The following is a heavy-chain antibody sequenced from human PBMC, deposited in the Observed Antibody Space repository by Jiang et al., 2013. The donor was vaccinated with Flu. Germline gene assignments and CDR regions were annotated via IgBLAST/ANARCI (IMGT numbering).Heavy chain of an antibody. CDR2: SILVTLIP. CDR3: ARHPRPHLVHAVGATNYFDY. CDR1: YW. V-gene: IGHV5-51*01. Sequence: YWIGWVRQMPGKAWSGWGSSILVTLIPDTARPSQGQVTTSADKSISTAYLQWSSLKASDTAMYYCARHPRPHLVHAVGATNYFDYWGQGTLVTVSS. J-gene: IGHJ4*02. D-gene: IGHD1-26*01.